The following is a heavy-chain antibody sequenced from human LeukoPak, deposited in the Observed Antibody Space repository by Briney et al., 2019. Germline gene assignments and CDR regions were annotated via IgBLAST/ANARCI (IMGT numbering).Heavy chain of an antibody. V-gene: IGHV4-39*07. CDR1: GGSITSRSYY. CDR3: ARLFPYYYHYMDV. CDR2: MYYSGST. Sequence: PSETLSLTCTVSGGSITSRSYYWGWIRQAPGMGLEWIGSMYYSGSTYYNTPLKSRVTISVDTSKNQFSLKLSSVTASDTAVYYCARLFPYYYHYMDVWGKGTTVTVSS. J-gene: IGHJ6*03. D-gene: IGHD2-21*01.